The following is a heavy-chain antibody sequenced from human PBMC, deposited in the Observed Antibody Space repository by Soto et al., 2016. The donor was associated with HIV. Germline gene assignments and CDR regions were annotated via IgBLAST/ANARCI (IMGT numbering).Heavy chain of an antibody. CDR1: GFTFRNYA. J-gene: IGHJ4*02. CDR3: VSWISNHFDY. Sequence: EVRLLESGGDLVEPGGSLRLSCAASGFTFRNYAMKWVRQAPGKGLEWISTIDGPTTNTHYADSVEGRFTISRDNSKNTVYLQMNSLRAADTAIYYCVSWISNHFDYWAREPWSPSP. D-gene: IGHD1-1*01. CDR2: IDGPTTNT. V-gene: IGHV3-23*01.